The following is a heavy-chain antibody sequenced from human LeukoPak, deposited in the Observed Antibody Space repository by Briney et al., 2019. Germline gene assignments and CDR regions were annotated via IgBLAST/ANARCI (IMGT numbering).Heavy chain of an antibody. CDR2: ISAYNGNT. CDR1: GYTFSNYV. Sequence: ASVKVSCKTSGYTFSNYVVTWVRQAPGQGLEWMGWISAYNGNTNYAQNLQGRVTMTTDTSTGTAYMELRSLRSDDTAVYFCARDSGGRGHFDFWGQGTLVTVSS. CDR3: ARDSGGRGHFDF. V-gene: IGHV1-18*01. J-gene: IGHJ4*02. D-gene: IGHD3-16*01.